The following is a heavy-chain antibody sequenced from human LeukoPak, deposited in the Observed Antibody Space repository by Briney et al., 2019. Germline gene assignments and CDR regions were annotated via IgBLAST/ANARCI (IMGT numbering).Heavy chain of an antibody. D-gene: IGHD3-22*01. CDR1: GYTFTSYG. J-gene: IGHJ4*02. CDR3: ATEDDSSGVTDTRLDY. V-gene: IGHV1-18*01. CDR2: ISAYNGNT. Sequence: ASVKVSCKASGYTFTSYGISWVRQAPGQGLEWMGWISAYNGNTNYAQKLQGRVTMTTDTSTSTAYMELRSLRSDDTAVYYCATEDDSSGVTDTRLDYWGQGTLVTVSS.